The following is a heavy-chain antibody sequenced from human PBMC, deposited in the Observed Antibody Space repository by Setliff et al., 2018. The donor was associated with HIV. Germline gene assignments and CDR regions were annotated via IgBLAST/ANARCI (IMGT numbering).Heavy chain of an antibody. J-gene: IGHJ4*02. CDR2: ISSSGGTI. D-gene: IGHD6-13*01. V-gene: IGHV3-48*03. CDR3: ATQTGFYNSHWYDY. Sequence: PGGSLRLSCAASGFTFSSYEMNWVRQAPGKGLEWVSYISSSGGTIYYADSVKGRFTISRDNAKSSLYLQMNSLRAEDTAIYYCATQTGFYNSHWYDYWGQGTMVTVSS. CDR1: GFTFSSYE.